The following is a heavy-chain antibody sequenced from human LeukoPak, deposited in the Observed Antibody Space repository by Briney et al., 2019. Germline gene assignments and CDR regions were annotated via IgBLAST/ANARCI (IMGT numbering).Heavy chain of an antibody. D-gene: IGHD3-10*01. V-gene: IGHV1-2*02. CDR1: GYTFTGYY. CDR2: INPNSGGT. Sequence: ASVKVSCKASGYTFTGYYMHWVRQATGQGLEWMGWINPNSGGTNYAQKFQGRVTMTRDTSISTAYMELSRLRSDDTAVYYCAREWFGELDRNWFDPWGQGTLVTVSS. CDR3: AREWFGELDRNWFDP. J-gene: IGHJ5*02.